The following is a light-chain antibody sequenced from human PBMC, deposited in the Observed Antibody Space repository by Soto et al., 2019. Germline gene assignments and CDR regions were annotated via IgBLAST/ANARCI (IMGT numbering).Light chain of an antibody. CDR2: AAS. J-gene: IGKJ5*01. CDR1: ESVSTN. V-gene: IGKV3-11*01. Sequence: EIEMTQSPATLSLAPGERVTLSCRASESVSTNLAWYQQKAGQAPRLLIYAASNRATGIPARFSGSGSGTDFTLTISSLEPEDFAVYYCQQRSNWPRITFGQGTRLEIK. CDR3: QQRSNWPRIT.